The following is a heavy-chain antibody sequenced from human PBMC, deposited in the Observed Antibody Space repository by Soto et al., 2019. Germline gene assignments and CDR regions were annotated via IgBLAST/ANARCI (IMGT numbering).Heavy chain of an antibody. CDR1: GFTFSSYA. CDR3: ARVGTVPYYYYYGMDV. D-gene: IGHD1-1*01. V-gene: IGHV3-30-3*01. CDR2: ISYDGSNK. Sequence: PGGSLRLSCAASGFTFSSYAMHWVRQAPGKGLERVAVISYDGSNKYYADSVKGRFTISRDNSKNTLYLQMNSLRAEDTAVYYCARVGTVPYYYYYGMDVWGQGTTVTVSS. J-gene: IGHJ6*02.